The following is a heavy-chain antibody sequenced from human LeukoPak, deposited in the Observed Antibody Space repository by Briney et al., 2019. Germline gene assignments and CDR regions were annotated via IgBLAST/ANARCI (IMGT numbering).Heavy chain of an antibody. V-gene: IGHV4-59*01. CDR3: ARVTMIGSPGVDY. J-gene: IGHJ4*02. Sequence: PSETLSLTCTVSGGSISSYYWSWIRQPPGKGLEWIGFIFYSGTTNYNPSLKSRVTISVDTSKNQFSLKLSSVTAADTAVYYCARVTMIGSPGVDYWGQGTLVTVSS. D-gene: IGHD3-22*01. CDR2: IFYSGTT. CDR1: GGSISSYY.